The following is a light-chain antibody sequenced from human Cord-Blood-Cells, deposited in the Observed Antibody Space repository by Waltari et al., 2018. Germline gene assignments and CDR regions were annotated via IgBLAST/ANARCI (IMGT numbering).Light chain of an antibody. CDR1: SSDVGGYNY. Sequence: QSALTQPPSASGSPGQSVTISCTGTSSDVGGYNYVSWYQQHPGKAPKLMIYEVSKRPSGVPDRFSGSKSGNTASLTVSGLQAEDEADYYCSSYAGSNNLVFGGGTKLRVL. V-gene: IGLV2-8*01. J-gene: IGLJ2*01. CDR3: SSYAGSNNLV. CDR2: EVS.